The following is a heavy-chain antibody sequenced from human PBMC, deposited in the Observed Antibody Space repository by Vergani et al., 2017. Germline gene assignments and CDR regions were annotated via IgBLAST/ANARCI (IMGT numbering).Heavy chain of an antibody. CDR1: GSTFSSYA. D-gene: IGHD1-7*01. CDR2: ISYDGSNK. V-gene: IGHV3-30-3*01. Sequence: QVQLVEWGGGVVQPGGSLRLSCAASGSTFSSYAMHWVRQAPGKGLEWVAVISYDGSNKYYADSVKGRFTISRDNSKNTLYLQMNSLRAEETAVYYCARTLKWNYVLLDYWGQGSLVTVSS. J-gene: IGHJ4*02. CDR3: ARTLKWNYVLLDY.